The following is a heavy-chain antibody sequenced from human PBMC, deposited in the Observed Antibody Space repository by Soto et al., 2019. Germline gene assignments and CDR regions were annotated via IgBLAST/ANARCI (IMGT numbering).Heavy chain of an antibody. V-gene: IGHV3-30-3*01. Sequence: PGGSLRLSCAASGFTFSNYAMHWVRQAPGKGLEWVAVISYDGSNEYYADSVKGRFTISRDNSKNTLYLQMNSLRAEDTAVYYCAKGQQYYDSSGYYVHWGQGILVTVSS. D-gene: IGHD3-22*01. CDR1: GFTFSNYA. CDR2: ISYDGSNE. J-gene: IGHJ4*02. CDR3: AKGQQYYDSSGYYVH.